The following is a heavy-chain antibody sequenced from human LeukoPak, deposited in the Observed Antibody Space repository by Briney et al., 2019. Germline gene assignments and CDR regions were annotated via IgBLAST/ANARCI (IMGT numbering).Heavy chain of an antibody. Sequence: ASVKVSCKASSCTFTSYGISWVRQAPGQGLEWMGWISAYIRNTNYAQKLQGRVTMTTDTSTSTAYMELRSLRSDDTAVYYCARDLVSAEVLRYSSSWSPTAPGGSWGQGTLVTVSS. CDR1: SCTFTSYG. V-gene: IGHV1-18*01. CDR3: ARDLVSAEVLRYSSSWSPTAPGGS. CDR2: ISAYIRNT. J-gene: IGHJ4*02. D-gene: IGHD6-13*01.